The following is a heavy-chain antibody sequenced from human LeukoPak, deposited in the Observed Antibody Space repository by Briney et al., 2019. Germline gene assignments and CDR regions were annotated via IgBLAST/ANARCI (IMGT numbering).Heavy chain of an antibody. J-gene: IGHJ4*02. CDR3: ARVGEELTIDY. Sequence: PGGSLRLSFRSSGVTSSNYWRHSVLQAPGEGLVWVSRINSDGSSTSYADSVKGRFTISRDNAKNTLYMQMNSLRAEDTAVYYCARVGEELTIDYWCQGTLVTVSS. CDR1: GVTSSNYW. V-gene: IGHV3-74*01. CDR2: INSDGSST. D-gene: IGHD1-26*01.